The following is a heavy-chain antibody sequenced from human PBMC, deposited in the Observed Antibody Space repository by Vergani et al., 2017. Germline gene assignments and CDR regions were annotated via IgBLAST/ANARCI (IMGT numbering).Heavy chain of an antibody. CDR2: INPNSGGT. V-gene: IGHV1-2*02. Sequence: QVQLVQSGAEVKKPGASVKVSCKASGYTFTGYYMHWVRQAPGXGLEWMGWINPNSGGTNYAQKCQGRVTMTRDTSISTAYMELSRLRSDDTAVYYCASTNVGYCSSTSCPTNLKYYYYYYMDVWGKGTTVTVSS. J-gene: IGHJ6*03. D-gene: IGHD2-2*01. CDR1: GYTFTGYY. CDR3: ASTNVGYCSSTSCPTNLKYYYYYYMDV.